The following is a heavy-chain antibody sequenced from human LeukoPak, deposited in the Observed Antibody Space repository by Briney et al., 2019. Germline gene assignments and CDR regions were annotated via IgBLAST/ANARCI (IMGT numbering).Heavy chain of an antibody. V-gene: IGHV3-23*01. Sequence: GGSLRLSCAASGFTFSSYAMSWVRQAPGKGLEWVSAISGSGGSTYYADSVKGRFTISRHNSKNTLYLQMNSLRAEDTAVYYCARGDSSSWFKYYGMDVWGQGTTVTVSS. CDR3: ARGDSSSWFKYYGMDV. J-gene: IGHJ6*02. D-gene: IGHD6-13*01. CDR1: GFTFSSYA. CDR2: ISGSGGST.